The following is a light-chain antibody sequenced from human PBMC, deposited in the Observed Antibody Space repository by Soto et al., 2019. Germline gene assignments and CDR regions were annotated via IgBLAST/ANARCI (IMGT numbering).Light chain of an antibody. CDR3: QQRSNWLWT. Sequence: EIVLTQSPAILSVSPGERATLSCRASQSISRSLAWYQQKPGQAPRLLISDASTRATGIPARFSGSGSGTEFTLTISSLEPEDFAVYYCQQRSNWLWTFGQGTKVDIK. CDR2: DAS. CDR1: QSISRS. J-gene: IGKJ1*01. V-gene: IGKV3-11*01.